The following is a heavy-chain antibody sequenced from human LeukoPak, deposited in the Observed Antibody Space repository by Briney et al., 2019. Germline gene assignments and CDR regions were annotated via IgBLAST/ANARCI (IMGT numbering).Heavy chain of an antibody. Sequence: GGSLRLSCAASGFTFSDYGMVWVRQAPGKGLEWVAFIRYDGSIKYYTDSVKDRFTVSRDNSRNTLYLQMNSLRDEDTAVYYCAKTYDSSGYYYNRALDYWGQGTLVTVSS. CDR3: AKTYDSSGYYYNRALDY. D-gene: IGHD3-22*01. CDR1: GFTFSDYG. J-gene: IGHJ4*02. V-gene: IGHV3-30*02. CDR2: IRYDGSIK.